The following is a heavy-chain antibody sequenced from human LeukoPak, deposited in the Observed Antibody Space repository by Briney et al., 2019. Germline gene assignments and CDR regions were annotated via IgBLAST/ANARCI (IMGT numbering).Heavy chain of an antibody. D-gene: IGHD6-19*01. Sequence: GGSLRLSCAASGFTFSNSWMSWVCQAPGKGLEWVAKLKQDGSEKYYVDSVKGRFTISRDNAKNSLYLQMSSLRAEDTAVYYCASKQWLVSDFDYWGQGTLVTVSS. J-gene: IGHJ4*02. V-gene: IGHV3-7*01. CDR1: GFTFSNSW. CDR2: LKQDGSEK. CDR3: ASKQWLVSDFDY.